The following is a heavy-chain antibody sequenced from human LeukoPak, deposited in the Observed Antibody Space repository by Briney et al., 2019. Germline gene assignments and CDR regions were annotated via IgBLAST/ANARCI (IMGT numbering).Heavy chain of an antibody. CDR3: ARDRRSSSWKIQNWFGP. CDR2: INPSGGST. V-gene: IGHV1-46*01. Sequence: ASVTVSCKASGYTFTSYYMHWVRQAPGQGLEWMGIINPSGGSTSYAQKFQGRVTMTRDTSTSTVYIELSSLRSEDTAVYYCARDRRSSSWKIQNWFGPWGQGTLVTVSS. CDR1: GYTFTSYY. J-gene: IGHJ5*02. D-gene: IGHD6-13*01.